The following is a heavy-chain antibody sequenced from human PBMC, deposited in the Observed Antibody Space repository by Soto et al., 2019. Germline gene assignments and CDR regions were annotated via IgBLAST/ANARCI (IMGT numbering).Heavy chain of an antibody. CDR1: GGTFSSYT. V-gene: IGHV1-69*02. J-gene: IGHJ4*02. D-gene: IGHD2-2*01. Sequence: QVQLVQSGAEVKKPGSSVKVSCTASGGTFSSYTISWVRQAPGQGLEWMGRIIPILGIANYAQKFQGRVTITADKSTSTAYMELSSLRSEDTAVYYCARAPEYCSSASCYYTYFDYWGQGTLVTVSS. CDR2: IIPILGIA. CDR3: ARAPEYCSSASCYYTYFDY.